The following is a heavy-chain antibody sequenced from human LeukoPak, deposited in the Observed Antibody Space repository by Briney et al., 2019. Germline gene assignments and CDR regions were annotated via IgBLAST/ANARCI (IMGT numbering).Heavy chain of an antibody. V-gene: IGHV3-21*01. D-gene: IGHD2-15*01. Sequence: GGSLRLSCAASGFTFSSYTMNWVRQAPGKGLEWVSCISSSSSNIYYADSVKGRFTISRDNTKNSLDLQMNSLRGEDTGVYYCTSQGGFDNWGQGTLVTVSS. CDR2: ISSSSSNI. CDR1: GFTFSSYT. J-gene: IGHJ4*02. CDR3: TSQGGFDN.